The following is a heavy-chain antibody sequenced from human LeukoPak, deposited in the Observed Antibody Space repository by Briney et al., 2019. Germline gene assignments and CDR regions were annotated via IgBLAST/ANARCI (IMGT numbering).Heavy chain of an antibody. CDR3: ARVAWKARVGYYLPY. CDR1: GGSSSDYY. D-gene: IGHD3-22*01. J-gene: IGHJ4*02. V-gene: IGHV4-34*01. Sequence: SETLSLTCAVYGGSSSDYYRSWIRQPPRKGREWIGEINHTGSTNNNPSLKSRVTILVDTSKNQFSLKLSSVTAADTAVYYCARVAWKARVGYYLPYWGQGTLVTVSS. CDR2: INHTGST.